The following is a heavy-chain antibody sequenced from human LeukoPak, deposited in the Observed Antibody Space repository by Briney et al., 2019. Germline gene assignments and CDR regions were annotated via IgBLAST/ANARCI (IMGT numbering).Heavy chain of an antibody. Sequence: SGPTLVKPTQTLTLTCTFSGFSLSTNGVGVGWIRQPPGKALEWLALIYWNDDERYSPSLKSRLTITKDTSKNQVVLTMTNMDPVDTATYYCAHSRIGYCSSSSCLDASDIWGQGTMVTVSS. CDR2: IYWNDDE. J-gene: IGHJ3*02. CDR1: GFSLSTNGVG. V-gene: IGHV2-5*01. D-gene: IGHD2-2*01. CDR3: AHSRIGYCSSSSCLDASDI.